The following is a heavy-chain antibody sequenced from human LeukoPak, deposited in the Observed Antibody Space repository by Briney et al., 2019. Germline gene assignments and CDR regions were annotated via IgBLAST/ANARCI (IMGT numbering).Heavy chain of an antibody. D-gene: IGHD4-17*01. CDR3: ARLPTTVSPRWFDP. V-gene: IGHV5-51*01. J-gene: IGHJ5*02. CDR2: IYPGDSYT. Sequence: KPGESLKISCKGSGYSFTSYWIAWVRQMPGKGLEWMGIIYPGDSYTTYSPSFQGQVTISADKSISTAYLQWRSLKASDTAMYYCARLPTTVSPRWFDPWGQGTLVTVSS. CDR1: GYSFTSYW.